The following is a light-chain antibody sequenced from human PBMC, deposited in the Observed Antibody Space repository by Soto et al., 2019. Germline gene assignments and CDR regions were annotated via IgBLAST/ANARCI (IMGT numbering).Light chain of an antibody. CDR2: DVS. Sequence: QSALTQPASVSGSPGQSITISCTGTSSDVGAYNYVSWYQQHTGKAPKLMIYDVSNRPSGVSNRFSGSKSGNTASLTISGLQAEDEADYYCSSYTSSSALEFGGGTKLTVL. CDR3: SSYTSSSALE. V-gene: IGLV2-14*01. J-gene: IGLJ2*01. CDR1: SSDVGAYNY.